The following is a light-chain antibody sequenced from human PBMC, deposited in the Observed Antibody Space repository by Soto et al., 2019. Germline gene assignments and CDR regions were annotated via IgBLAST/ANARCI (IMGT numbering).Light chain of an antibody. Sequence: DIQMTQSPSSLSASVGDRVTISCRASQTISTYLHWYQHKPGRAPRLLIRDVYTLQSGVPGRFRGSGSETEFTLTITYGQPEDFATYYCQQGYSIHALTFGGGTKVELK. CDR2: DVY. J-gene: IGKJ4*01. CDR3: QQGYSIHALT. CDR1: QTISTY. V-gene: IGKV1-39*01.